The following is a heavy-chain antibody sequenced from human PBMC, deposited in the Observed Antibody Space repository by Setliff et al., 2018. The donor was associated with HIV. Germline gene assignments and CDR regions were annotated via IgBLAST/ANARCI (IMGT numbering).Heavy chain of an antibody. CDR3: AKGGANGWYGGYFQH. D-gene: IGHD6-19*01. CDR2: ISASGGSI. Sequence: RGSLRLSCAASGFTFSSYAMSWVRQAPGKGLEWVSGISASGGSIYYADSVKGRFTISRDNSKNTLNLQMSSLRAEDTAVYYCAKGGANGWYGGYFQHWGQGTLVTVS. V-gene: IGHV3-23*01. J-gene: IGHJ1*01. CDR1: GFTFSSYA.